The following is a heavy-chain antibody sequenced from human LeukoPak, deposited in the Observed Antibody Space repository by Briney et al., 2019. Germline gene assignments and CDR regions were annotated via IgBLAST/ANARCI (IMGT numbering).Heavy chain of an antibody. D-gene: IGHD6-6*01. J-gene: IGHJ4*02. V-gene: IGHV4-34*01. CDR3: ARAPGAKNSSPYFFDY. CDR2: INHSGST. CDR1: GGSFSGYY. Sequence: PSETLSLTCAVYGGSFSGYYWSWVRQPPGKGLEWIGEINHSGSTNYNPSLKSRVTISVDTSKNQFSLKLSSVTAADTAVYYCARAPGAKNSSPYFFDYWGQGTLVTVSS.